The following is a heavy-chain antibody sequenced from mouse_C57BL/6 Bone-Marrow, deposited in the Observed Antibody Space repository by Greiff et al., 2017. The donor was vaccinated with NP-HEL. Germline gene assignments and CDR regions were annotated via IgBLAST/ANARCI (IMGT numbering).Heavy chain of an antibody. CDR2: ISSGGSYT. V-gene: IGHV5-6*02. D-gene: IGHD1-1*01. J-gene: IGHJ4*01. CDR1: GFTFSSYG. Sequence: EVKLVESGGDLVKPGGSLKLSCAASGFTFSSYGMSWVRQTPDKRLEWVATISSGGSYTYYPDSVKGRFTISRDNAKNTLYLQMSRLKSEDTAMDYCSRRTYYGSSWDAMDYWGQGTSVTVSS. CDR3: SRRTYYGSSWDAMDY.